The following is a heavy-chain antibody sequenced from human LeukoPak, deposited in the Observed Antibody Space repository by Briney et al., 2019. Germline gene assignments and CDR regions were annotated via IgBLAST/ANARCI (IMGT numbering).Heavy chain of an antibody. CDR2: ISGSGGST. Sequence: GGSLRLSCAASGFTFSSYAMSWVRQAPGKGLEWVSAISGSGGSTYYADSVKGRFTISRDNAKNSLYLQMNSLRAEDTALYYCAKANYGSGSYTAFDYWGQGTLVTVAS. CDR1: GFTFSSYA. D-gene: IGHD3-10*01. CDR3: AKANYGSGSYTAFDY. J-gene: IGHJ4*02. V-gene: IGHV3-23*01.